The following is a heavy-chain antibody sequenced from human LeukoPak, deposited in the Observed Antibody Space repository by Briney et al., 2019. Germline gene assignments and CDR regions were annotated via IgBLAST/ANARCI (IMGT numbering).Heavy chain of an antibody. CDR2: ISSSSSYI. V-gene: IGHV3-21*04. CDR3: ARDGKYSSGWYGFDY. Sequence: PGGSLRLSCAASGFTFSSYSMNWVRQAPGEGLEWVSSISSSSSYIYYADSVKGRFTISRDNAKNSLYLQMNSLRAEDTAVYYCARDGKYSSGWYGFDYWGQGTLVTVSS. CDR1: GFTFSSYS. D-gene: IGHD6-19*01. J-gene: IGHJ4*02.